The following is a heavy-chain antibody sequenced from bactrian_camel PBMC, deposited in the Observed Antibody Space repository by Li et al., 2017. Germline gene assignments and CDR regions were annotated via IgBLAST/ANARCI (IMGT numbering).Heavy chain of an antibody. J-gene: IGHJ6*01. Sequence: VQLVESGGGSVAAGESLRLSCVASANVYCMGWFRQVPGKGREGVATIANDGTTDYADSVMGRFRISKDNRKNILYLQMNSLTPGDTAMYYCTARYEFGLGACRGVGGLGFWGQGTQVTVS. CDR2: IANDGTT. D-gene: IGHD1*01. V-gene: IGHV3S53*01. CDR3: TARYEFGLGACRGVGGLGF. CDR1: ANVYC.